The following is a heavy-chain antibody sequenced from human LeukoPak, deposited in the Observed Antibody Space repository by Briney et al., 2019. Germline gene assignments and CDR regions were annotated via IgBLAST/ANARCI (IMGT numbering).Heavy chain of an antibody. Sequence: GGSLRLSCAASGFTFSNYWMTWVRRAPGKGLDWVSVIYSGGDTYYADSVKGRFTISRDTSKNTVYLQMNSLRAEDTAVYYCARWDGYGSFDYWCQGTLVTVSS. CDR3: ARWDGYGSFDY. CDR2: IYSGGDT. V-gene: IGHV3-66*01. CDR1: GFTFSNYW. J-gene: IGHJ4*02. D-gene: IGHD5-24*01.